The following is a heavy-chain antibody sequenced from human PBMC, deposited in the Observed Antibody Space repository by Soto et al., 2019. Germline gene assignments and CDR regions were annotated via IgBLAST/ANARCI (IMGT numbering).Heavy chain of an antibody. CDR3: TKGTSHYTNYDFLSPSYS. D-gene: IGHD3-3*01. CDR2: MSGRGGGA. CDR1: GFNFRDFG. V-gene: IGHV3-23*01. Sequence: GGSLRLSCTASGFNFRDFGMTWVRQVPGRGLEWVSSMSGRGGGAYYSESVRGRFTISRQNSKNTLYLQMNSLKDADTAVYYCTKGTSHYTNYDFLSPSYSWGQGSLVTVSS. J-gene: IGHJ4*02.